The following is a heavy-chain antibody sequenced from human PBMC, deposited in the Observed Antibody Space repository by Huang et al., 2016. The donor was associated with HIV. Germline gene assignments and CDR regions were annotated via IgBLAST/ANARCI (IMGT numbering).Heavy chain of an antibody. V-gene: IGHV3-21*01. CDR3: ARRYNWNYVAHGFDI. D-gene: IGHD1-7*01. J-gene: IGHJ3*02. CDR2: ISGSSSYI. CDR1: GFTFSDYS. Sequence: EVQLVESGGGLVKPGGSLRLSCAASGFTFSDYSMSWVRQAPGKGRKWVSHISGSSSYIYYVDSVKGRFAISRDNAKNLLFLQMNSLRAEDTAVYYCARRYNWNYVAHGFDIWGQGTMVTVSS.